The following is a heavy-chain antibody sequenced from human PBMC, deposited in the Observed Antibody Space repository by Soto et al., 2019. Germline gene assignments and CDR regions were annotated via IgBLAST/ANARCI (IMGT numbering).Heavy chain of an antibody. CDR1: GYTFTIYY. J-gene: IGHJ4*02. V-gene: IGHV1-46*01. CDR3: ARSRDRFDY. CDR2: INPSGGST. Sequence: ASVKVSCKASGYTFTIYYMHWVRQAPGQGLEWMGIINPSGGSTSYAQMFQGRVAMTRDTSTSTVYMELSSLRSEDTAIYYCARSRDRFDYWGQGTLVTVSS.